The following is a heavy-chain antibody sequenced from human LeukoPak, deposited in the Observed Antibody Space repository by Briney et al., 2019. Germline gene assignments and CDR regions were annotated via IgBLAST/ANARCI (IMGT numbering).Heavy chain of an antibody. J-gene: IGHJ4*02. V-gene: IGHV3-53*04. CDR3: ARVDTVMAYYFDL. D-gene: IGHD5-18*01. CDR1: GFTVSTNC. Sequence: PGGSLRLSCAASGFTVSTNCMTWVRQAPGKGLEWVSTIYSGGTTYYADSVMGRSTISRHNSRNTLCLQMNSLRAEDTAVYYCARVDTVMAYYFDLWGQGTLVTVSS. CDR2: IYSGGTT.